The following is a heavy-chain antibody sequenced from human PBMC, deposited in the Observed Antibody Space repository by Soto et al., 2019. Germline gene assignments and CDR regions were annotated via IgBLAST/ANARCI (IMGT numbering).Heavy chain of an antibody. CDR2: ISYDGDNI. D-gene: IGHD4-17*01. Sequence: HVQLVESGGGVVQPGTSLRLSCVASGFKFSYYGMHWVRQAPGKGLEWVAVISYDGDNIYYGDSVKGRFSISRDDSKNTVYLQMDSLRAEDTAVYYCAKSGTPVTTFWYFDLWGRGPPVSVSS. J-gene: IGHJ2*01. V-gene: IGHV3-30*18. CDR3: AKSGTPVTTFWYFDL. CDR1: GFKFSYYG.